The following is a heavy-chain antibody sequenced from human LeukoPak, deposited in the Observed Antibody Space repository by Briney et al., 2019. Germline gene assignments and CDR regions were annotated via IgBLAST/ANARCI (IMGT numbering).Heavy chain of an antibody. CDR2: IIPIFGTA. V-gene: IGHV1-69*13. D-gene: IGHD6-25*01. Sequence: SVKVSCTASGGTFSSYAISWVRQAPGQGLEWMGGIIPIFGTANYAQKFQGRVTITADESTSTAYMELSSLRSEDTAVYYCASSALYHYYYGMDVWAQGTTVTVSS. J-gene: IGHJ6*02. CDR3: ASSALYHYYYGMDV. CDR1: GGTFSSYA.